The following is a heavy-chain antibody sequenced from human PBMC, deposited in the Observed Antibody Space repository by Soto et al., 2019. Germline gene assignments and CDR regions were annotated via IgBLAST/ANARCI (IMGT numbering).Heavy chain of an antibody. CDR1: GFTFSSYW. CDR3: ARDSLVTMVRGVISPYGMDV. CDR2: INSDGSST. Sequence: EVQLVESGGGLVQPGGSLRLSCAASGFTFSSYWMHWVRQAPGKGLVWVSRINSDGSSTSYADSVKGRFTSSRDNAKNTLYLQMNSLRAEDTAVYYCARDSLVTMVRGVISPYGMDVWGQGTTVTVSS. J-gene: IGHJ6*02. V-gene: IGHV3-74*01. D-gene: IGHD3-10*01.